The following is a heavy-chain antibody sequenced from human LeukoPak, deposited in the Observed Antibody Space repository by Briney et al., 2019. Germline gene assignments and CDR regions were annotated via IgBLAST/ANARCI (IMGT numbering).Heavy chain of an antibody. CDR2: IRYDGSNQ. J-gene: IGHJ6*03. Sequence: PGGSLRLSCAASGFTFSSYAMSWVRQAPGKGLEWVAFIRYDGSNQFYAESVKGRFTMSRDNSRNTLSLQMNRLKTEDTAVYFCAKVGGRKSPSYYYYYYMDVWGKGTTVTISS. CDR1: GFTFSSYA. CDR3: AKVGGRKSPSYYYYYYMDV. V-gene: IGHV3-30*02.